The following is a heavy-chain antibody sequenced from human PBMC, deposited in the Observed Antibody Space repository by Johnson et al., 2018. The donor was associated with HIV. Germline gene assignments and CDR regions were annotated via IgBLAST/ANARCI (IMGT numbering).Heavy chain of an antibody. CDR3: ARSIAVAEGDAFDI. D-gene: IGHD6-19*01. Sequence: QVQLVESGGGLVQPGGSLRLSCAASVFTFSSYAMSWIRQAPGKGLEWVSYISSSGSTIYYADSVKGRFTISRDNAKNSLYLPMNSLRAEDTAVYYCARSIAVAEGDAFDIWGQGTMVTVSS. CDR2: ISSSGSTI. CDR1: VFTFSSYA. V-gene: IGHV3-11*04. J-gene: IGHJ3*02.